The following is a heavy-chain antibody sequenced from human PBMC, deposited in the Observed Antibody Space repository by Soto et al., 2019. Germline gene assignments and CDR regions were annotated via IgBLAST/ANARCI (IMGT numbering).Heavy chain of an antibody. Sequence: SETLSLTCNVSGGSVSSGGYYWSWIRQHPGKGLEWIGYIHYSGSTYYNPSLKSRVTMSIDTSKNLFSQNLSSVTAADTAVYYCARAGGAGSGHDWFDPWGQGTLVTVSS. J-gene: IGHJ5*02. V-gene: IGHV4-31*03. D-gene: IGHD6-13*01. CDR3: ARAGGAGSGHDWFDP. CDR2: IHYSGST. CDR1: GGSVSSGGYY.